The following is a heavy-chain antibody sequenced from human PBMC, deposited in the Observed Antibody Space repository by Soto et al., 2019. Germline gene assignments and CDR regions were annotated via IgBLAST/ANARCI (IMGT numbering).Heavy chain of an antibody. CDR2: IYHSGST. Sequence: PSETLSLTCAVSGGSISSSNWWSWVRQPPGKGLEWIGEIYHSGSTNYNPSLKSRVTISVDKSKNQFSLKLSSVTAADTAVYYCASTFGGVIALLVYWGQGTLVTVSS. V-gene: IGHV4-4*02. D-gene: IGHD3-16*02. CDR1: GGSISSSNW. CDR3: ASTFGGVIALLVY. J-gene: IGHJ4*02.